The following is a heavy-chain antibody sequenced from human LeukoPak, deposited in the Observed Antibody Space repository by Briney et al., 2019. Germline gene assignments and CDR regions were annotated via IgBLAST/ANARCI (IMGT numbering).Heavy chain of an antibody. D-gene: IGHD5-18*01. CDR1: DGAITGYY. CDR3: ARETAITERAFDY. CDR2: IYYSGST. V-gene: IGHV4-59*01. J-gene: IGHJ4*02. Sequence: SETLSLTCTVSDGAITGYYWSWIRQPPGKGLEWIGYIYYSGSTNYNPSLKSRVTISVDTSKNQFSLKLSSVTAADTAVYYCARETAITERAFDYWGQGTLVTVSS.